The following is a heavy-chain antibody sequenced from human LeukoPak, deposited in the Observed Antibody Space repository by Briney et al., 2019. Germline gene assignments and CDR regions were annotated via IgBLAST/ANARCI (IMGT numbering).Heavy chain of an antibody. J-gene: IGHJ4*02. D-gene: IGHD3-22*01. V-gene: IGHV3-48*04. CDR3: ARLRVSSGYYSDY. CDR1: GFTFSTSG. Sequence: GGSLRLSCAASGFTFSTSGLGWVRQAPGKGLEWLSYITSSTKTLYMDSVQGRFTISRDNAKNTLYLQMNSLRAEDTAVYYCARLRVSSGYYSDYWGQGTLVTVSS. CDR2: ITSSTKTL.